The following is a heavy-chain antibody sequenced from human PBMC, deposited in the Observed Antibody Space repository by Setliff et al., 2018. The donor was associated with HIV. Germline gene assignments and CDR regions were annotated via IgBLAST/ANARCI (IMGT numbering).Heavy chain of an antibody. Sequence: NPSETLSLTCTVSGGSTSTSGYYWGWIRQPPGKGREWIGSIYSSGSTYYNPSLKSRVIISVETSKNQFSLKLKSVTAADTAVYYCATSAESGFGIHWGVFNIWGQGTRVTVSS. CDR3: ATSAESGFGIHWGVFNI. D-gene: IGHD3-10*01. CDR2: IYSSGST. V-gene: IGHV4-39*01. CDR1: GGSTSTSGYY. J-gene: IGHJ3*02.